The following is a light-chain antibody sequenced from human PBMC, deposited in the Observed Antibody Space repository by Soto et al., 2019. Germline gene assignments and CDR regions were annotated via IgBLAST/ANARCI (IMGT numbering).Light chain of an antibody. V-gene: IGLV3-25*02. CDR2: KDS. CDR1: ALPKQY. CDR3: QSADSSGTYVV. Sequence: ALTQPPSVSVSPGQTARITCSGDALPKQYAYWYQQKPGQAPVLVIYKDSERPSGIPERFSGSSSGTTVTLTISGVQAEDEADYYCQSADSSGTYVVFGGGTKLTVL. J-gene: IGLJ2*01.